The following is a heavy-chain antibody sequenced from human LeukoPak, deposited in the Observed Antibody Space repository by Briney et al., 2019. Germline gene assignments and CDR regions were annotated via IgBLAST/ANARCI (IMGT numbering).Heavy chain of an antibody. V-gene: IGHV4-39*07. CDR1: GGSMSNIYY. CDR3: ARDSYYYDSSGCFDY. Sequence: SETLSLTCNVSGGSMSNIYYWCWIRQPPGKGLEWIGSIYYSGSTYYNPSLKSRVTISVDTSKNQFSLKLSSVTAADTAVYYCARDSYYYDSSGCFDYWGQGTLVTVSS. CDR2: IYYSGST. J-gene: IGHJ4*02. D-gene: IGHD3-22*01.